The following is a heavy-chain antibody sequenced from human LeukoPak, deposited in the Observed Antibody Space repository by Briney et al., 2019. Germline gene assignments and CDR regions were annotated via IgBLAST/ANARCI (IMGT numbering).Heavy chain of an antibody. V-gene: IGHV4-59*01. D-gene: IGHD1-20*01. CDR3: AREVGYKGYFDY. CDR1: GGSIRSYY. Sequence: SETLSLTCTVSGGSIRSYYWSLIRQPPGKGLEWIGYIYYSGSTNYNPSLKSRVTMSVDTSKNQFSLKLSSVTAADTAVYYCAREVGYKGYFDYWGQGTLVTVSS. CDR2: IYYSGST. J-gene: IGHJ4*02.